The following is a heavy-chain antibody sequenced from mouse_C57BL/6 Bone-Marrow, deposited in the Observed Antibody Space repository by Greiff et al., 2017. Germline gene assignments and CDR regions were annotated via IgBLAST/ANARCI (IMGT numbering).Heavy chain of an antibody. D-gene: IGHD1-1*02. CDR2: IYPGDGDT. Sequence: QVQLQQSGPELVKPGASVKISCKASGYAFSSSWMNWVKQRPGKGLEWIGRIYPGDGDTNYNGKFKGKATLTADKSSSTAYMQLSSLTSEDSAVYFCARRGAMVGLGYFDYWGQGTTLTVSS. J-gene: IGHJ2*01. CDR3: ARRGAMVGLGYFDY. V-gene: IGHV1-82*01. CDR1: GYAFSSSW.